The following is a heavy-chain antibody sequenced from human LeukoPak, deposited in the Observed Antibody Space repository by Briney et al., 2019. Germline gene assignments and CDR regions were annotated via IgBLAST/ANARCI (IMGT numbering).Heavy chain of an antibody. CDR3: ARERRVVTATFVDY. V-gene: IGHV3-7*01. J-gene: IGHJ4*02. D-gene: IGHD2-15*01. Sequence: PGGSLRLSCAASGFTFNNYWMSWVRQAPGKGLEWLANIKEDGSRKYYVDSVKGRFTISRDNAKKSLFLQMNSLRAEDTAVYYCARERRVVTATFVDYWGQGTLVTVSS. CDR2: IKEDGSRK. CDR1: GFTFNNYW.